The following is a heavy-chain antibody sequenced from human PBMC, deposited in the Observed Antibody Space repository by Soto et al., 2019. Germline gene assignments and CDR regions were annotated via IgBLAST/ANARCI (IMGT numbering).Heavy chain of an antibody. CDR3: ARVECSGGSCYSIDH. D-gene: IGHD2-15*01. CDR2: INYDGSGT. V-gene: IGHV3-74*01. J-gene: IGHJ4*02. CDR1: GFTFSSYW. Sequence: PGGSLRLSCAASGFTFSSYWMHWVRQAPGKGLVWVSRINYDGSGTSYADSVKGRFTISRDNAKNTLYLQMNSLRAEDTAVYYCARVECSGGSCYSIDHWGQGTLVTVSS.